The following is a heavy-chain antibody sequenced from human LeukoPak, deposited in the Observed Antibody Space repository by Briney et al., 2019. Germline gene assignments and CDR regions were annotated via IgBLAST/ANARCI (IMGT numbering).Heavy chain of an antibody. CDR1: GFTFSSYA. V-gene: IGHV3-23*01. J-gene: IGHJ4*02. CDR3: AKDPWYYDSSGYLTY. CDR2: ISGSGGST. Sequence: GGSLRLSCAASGFTFSSYAMSWVRQAPGNRLEWVSAISGSGGSTYYADSVKGRFTISRDNSKNTLYLQMNSLRAEDTAVYYCAKDPWYYDSSGYLTYWGQGTLVTVSS. D-gene: IGHD3-22*01.